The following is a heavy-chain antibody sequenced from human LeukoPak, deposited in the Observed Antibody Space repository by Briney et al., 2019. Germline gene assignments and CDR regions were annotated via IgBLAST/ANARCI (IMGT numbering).Heavy chain of an antibody. J-gene: IGHJ5*02. V-gene: IGHV4-39*07. CDR3: ARDVGTYSSSWHVVNWFDP. CDR1: GGSFRSSNYY. D-gene: IGHD6-13*01. Sequence: SETLSLTCSVSGGSFRSSNYYWGWIRQPPGKGLEWIGSIYYSGSTYYNPSLKSRVTLSVDTSKNQFSLKLISVTAEDTAVYYCARDVGTYSSSWHVVNWFDPWGQGTLVTVSS. CDR2: IYYSGST.